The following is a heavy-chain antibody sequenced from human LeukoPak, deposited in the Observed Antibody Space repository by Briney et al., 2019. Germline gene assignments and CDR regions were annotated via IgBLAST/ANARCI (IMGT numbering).Heavy chain of an antibody. V-gene: IGHV3-30*02. CDR3: AEDLTAYSVYYNYYMDV. CDR1: GFTFSNYG. D-gene: IGHD3-9*01. CDR2: IRYDGSNK. J-gene: IGHJ6*03. Sequence: PGGSLRLSCAASGFTFSNYGMHWVRQAPDKRLEWVAFIRYDGSNKYYADSMKGRFTISRDNSKNTLYLQMNSLRAEDTAVYYCAEDLTAYSVYYNYYMDVWGKGTTVTISS.